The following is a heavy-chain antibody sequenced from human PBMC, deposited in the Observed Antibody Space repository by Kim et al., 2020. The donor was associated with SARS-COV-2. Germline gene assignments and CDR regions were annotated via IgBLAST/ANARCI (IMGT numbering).Heavy chain of an antibody. V-gene: IGHV1-24*01. CDR3: ATASYYYDSSGYYYFDY. D-gene: IGHD3-22*01. J-gene: IGHJ4*02. Sequence: FQGRVTMTEDTSTDTAYMELSSLRSEDTAVYYCATASYYYDSSGYYYFDYWGQGTLVTVSS.